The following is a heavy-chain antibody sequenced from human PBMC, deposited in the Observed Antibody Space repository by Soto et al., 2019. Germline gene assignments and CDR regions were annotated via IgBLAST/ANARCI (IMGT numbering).Heavy chain of an antibody. J-gene: IGHJ6*02. V-gene: IGHV5-51*01. Sequence: EVQLVQSGAEVKKPGESLKISCQGSGYSFTSYWIGWVRQMPGKGLEWMGVIYPADSATRYSPSFQGQVTISVDKSINTAYLQWSSLKASDTAMYYCARRYLSGAPYYYYGMDVWGQGTTVTVSS. CDR2: IYPADSAT. CDR3: ARRYLSGAPYYYYGMDV. CDR1: GYSFTSYW. D-gene: IGHD3-10*01.